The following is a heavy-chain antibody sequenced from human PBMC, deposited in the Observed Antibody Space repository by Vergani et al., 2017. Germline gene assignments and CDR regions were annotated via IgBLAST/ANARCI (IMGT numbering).Heavy chain of an antibody. CDR3: ARYRGLAGSAYYAFGY. V-gene: IGHV4-31*03. Sequence: QVQLQESGPGLVTPSQTLSLTCSVSGASINSGGYYWSWIRQSPGGGLEWIGSIYYSGNTYYNPSFKSRVTISVDTSKNQISLDLNSVTAADTAVYYCARYRGLAGSAYYAFGYWGQGTLVTVSS. J-gene: IGHJ4*02. D-gene: IGHD6-13*01. CDR1: GASINSGGYY. CDR2: IYYSGNT.